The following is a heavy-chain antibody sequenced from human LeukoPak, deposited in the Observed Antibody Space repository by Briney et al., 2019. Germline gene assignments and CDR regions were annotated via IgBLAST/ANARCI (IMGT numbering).Heavy chain of an antibody. D-gene: IGHD5-12*01. J-gene: IGHJ4*02. Sequence: GRSLRLACVAAGFTFSDYWMSWVRQAPGMGLEWVANIETDGDEKNYVDSVKGRFTISRDNARNSLYLQMSSLRVEDTAVYSCARDIPSGFYTPDYWGRGNLVTVSS. CDR1: GFTFSDYW. CDR2: IETDGDEK. V-gene: IGHV3-7*01. CDR3: ARDIPSGFYTPDY.